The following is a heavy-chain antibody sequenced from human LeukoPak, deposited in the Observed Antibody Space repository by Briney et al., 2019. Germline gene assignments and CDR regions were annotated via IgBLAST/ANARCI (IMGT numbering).Heavy chain of an antibody. CDR1: GFTFSSYW. V-gene: IGHV3-7*03. D-gene: IGHD3-10*01. J-gene: IGHJ6*04. Sequence: GGSLRLSCAVSGFTFSSYWMSWVRQAPGKGLEGVANIKQDGSEKYYVDSVKGRFTISRDNAKNSLYLQMNSLRAEDTAVYYCARDLTMVRGLTYYGMDVWGKGTTVTVSS. CDR3: ARDLTMVRGLTYYGMDV. CDR2: IKQDGSEK.